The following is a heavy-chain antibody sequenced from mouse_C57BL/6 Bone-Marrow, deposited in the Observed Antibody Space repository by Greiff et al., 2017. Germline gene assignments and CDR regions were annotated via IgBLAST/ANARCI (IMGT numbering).Heavy chain of an antibody. D-gene: IGHD1-1*01. J-gene: IGHJ4*01. Sequence: VMLVESGPGLVAPSQSLSITCTVSGFSLTSYGVDWVRQSPGKGLEGLGVIWGVGSTNYNSALKSRLSISKDNSKSQVFLKMNSRPTDDTAMYYCATYYYGSFYAMDYWGQGTSVTVSS. V-gene: IGHV2-6*01. CDR2: IWGVGST. CDR1: GFSLTSYG. CDR3: ATYYYGSFYAMDY.